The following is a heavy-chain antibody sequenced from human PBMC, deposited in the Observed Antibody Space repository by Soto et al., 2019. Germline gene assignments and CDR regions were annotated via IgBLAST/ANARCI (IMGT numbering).Heavy chain of an antibody. CDR2: IYHSGST. CDR3: ARDQLEGNWFDP. V-gene: IGHV4-30-2*01. D-gene: IGHD1-1*01. J-gene: IGHJ5*02. Sequence: QLQLQESGSGLVRPSQTLSLTCAVSGGSISSGGYSWNWIRQTPGKGLEWIGYIYHSGSTLYNPSLKIRVTISVDKPKNQFSLKLSSVTAADTAVYYCARDQLEGNWFDPWGQGTLVTVSS. CDR1: GGSISSGGYS.